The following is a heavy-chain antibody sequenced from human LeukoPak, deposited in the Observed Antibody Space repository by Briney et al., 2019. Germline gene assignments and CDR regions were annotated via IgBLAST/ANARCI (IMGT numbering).Heavy chain of an antibody. CDR3: AKDSGSSTSCYFCFKDV. CDR1: GFSFSSFA. D-gene: IGHD2-2*01. V-gene: IGHV3-23*01. J-gene: IGHJ6*04. Sequence: PGGSLRLSCAASGFSFSSFALTWVRQPQGKGLEWVSSIRGTGGSTYSADSVRGRFTISRDNSKNTLYLQMNSLRAEDTAVYYCAKDSGSSTSCYFCFKDVWGKGTTVTVSS. CDR2: IRGTGGST.